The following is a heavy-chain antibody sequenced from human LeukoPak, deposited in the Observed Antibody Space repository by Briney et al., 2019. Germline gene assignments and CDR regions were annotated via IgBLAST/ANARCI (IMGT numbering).Heavy chain of an antibody. CDR2: IISSSSYV. J-gene: IGHJ4*02. Sequence: PGGSLRLSCAASGFIFSTYNMNWVRQAPGKGLEWVSSIISSSSYVYYADSVKGRFTISRDNAKNSLYLQMNSLRAEDTAVYYCARDRAGDYFVLDSWGQGTLVTVSS. V-gene: IGHV3-21*01. CDR1: GFIFSTYN. D-gene: IGHD4-17*01. CDR3: ARDRAGDYFVLDS.